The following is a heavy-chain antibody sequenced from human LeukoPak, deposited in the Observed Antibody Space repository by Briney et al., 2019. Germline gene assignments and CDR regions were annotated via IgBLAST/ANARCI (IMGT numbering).Heavy chain of an antibody. V-gene: IGHV3-30-3*01. CDR2: ISYDGSNK. CDR3: ARDFQLSGWYVYYGMDV. Sequence: GGSLRLSCAASGFTFSSYAMHWVRQAPGKGLEWVAVISYDGSNKYYADSVKGRFTISRDNSKNTLYLQMNSLRAEDTAVYYCARDFQLSGWYVYYGMDVWGQGTTVTVSS. D-gene: IGHD6-19*01. J-gene: IGHJ6*02. CDR1: GFTFSSYA.